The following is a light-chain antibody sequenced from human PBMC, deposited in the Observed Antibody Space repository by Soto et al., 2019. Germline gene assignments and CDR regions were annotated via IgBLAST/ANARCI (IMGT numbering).Light chain of an antibody. CDR1: TSNIGRNI. Sequence: QSVLTQSPSASGTPGQRVIISCSGTTSNIGRNIVNWYQQLPGTAPRLLIYSNNRRPSGVPDRFSGSKSGTSGSLAISGLQSEDEAEYYCAVWDDSLNGWVFGGGTKLTVL. J-gene: IGLJ3*02. CDR2: SNN. V-gene: IGLV1-44*01. CDR3: AVWDDSLNGWV.